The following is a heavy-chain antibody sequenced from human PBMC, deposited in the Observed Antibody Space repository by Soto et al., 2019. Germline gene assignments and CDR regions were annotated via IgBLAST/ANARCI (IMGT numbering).Heavy chain of an antibody. J-gene: IGHJ4*02. D-gene: IGHD2-15*01. CDR3: TRDRSLTVVVAGY. CDR2: ISHDGSDQ. CDR1: GFTFRSYA. Sequence: GGSLRLSCAASGFTFRSYAMHWVLQAPCKGLEWVSFISHDGSDQYYADSVKGRFTISRDNSKNTVYLQMNSLRPDDTAVYYCTRDRSLTVVVAGYWGLGTLVTVSS. V-gene: IGHV3-30*01.